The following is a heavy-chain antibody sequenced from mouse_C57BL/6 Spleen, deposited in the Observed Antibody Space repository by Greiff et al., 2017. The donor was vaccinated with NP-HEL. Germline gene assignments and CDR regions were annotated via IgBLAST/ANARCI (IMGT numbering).Heavy chain of an antibody. CDR2: IYPSDSET. CDR3: ATSIYYYGSTWFAY. CDR1: GYTFTSYW. V-gene: IGHV1-61*01. J-gene: IGHJ3*01. D-gene: IGHD1-1*01. Sequence: QVQLQQSGAELVRPGSSVKLSCKASGYTFTSYWMDWVKQRPGQGLEWIGNIYPSDSETHYNQKFKDKATLTVDKSSSTAYMQLSSLTSEDSAVYYCATSIYYYGSTWFAYWGQGTLVTVSA.